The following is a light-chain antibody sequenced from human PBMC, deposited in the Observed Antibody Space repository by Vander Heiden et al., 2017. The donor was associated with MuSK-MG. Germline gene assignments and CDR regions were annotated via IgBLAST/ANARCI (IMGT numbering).Light chain of an antibody. CDR2: RAS. V-gene: IGKV1-5*03. CDR3: QHYLGYPYT. Sequence: IQMHQSPSTLSASVGDSVTITCRASQSIGRSVAWFQQKPGRAPKLLIYRASSLESGVPSTFSGGGSGTDFTLTISSLQPDDFATYYCQHYLGYPYTFGQGTRLEIK. CDR1: QSIGRS. J-gene: IGKJ2*01.